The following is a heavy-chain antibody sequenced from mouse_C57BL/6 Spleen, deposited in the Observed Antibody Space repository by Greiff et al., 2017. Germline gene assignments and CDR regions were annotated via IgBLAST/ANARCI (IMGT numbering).Heavy chain of an antibody. V-gene: IGHV1-42*01. D-gene: IGHD2-4*01. CDR2: INPSTGGT. CDR3: ARDYDYDGDWFAY. J-gene: IGHJ3*01. CDR1: GYSFTGYY. Sequence: VQLQQSGPELVKPGASVKISCKASGYSFTGYYMNWVKQSPEKSLEWIGEINPSTGGTTYNQTFKAKATLTVDKSSSTAYMQLKSLTSEDSAVYYCARDYDYDGDWFAYWGQGTLVTVSA.